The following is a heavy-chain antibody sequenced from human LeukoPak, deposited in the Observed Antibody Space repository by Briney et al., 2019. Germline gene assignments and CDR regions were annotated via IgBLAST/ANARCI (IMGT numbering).Heavy chain of an antibody. D-gene: IGHD2-21*01. V-gene: IGHV1-2*02. CDR3: ARADRLHGGPYLIGP. Sequence: ASVKVSCETSGYSFIDYYMHWVRQAPGQGLEWMGWINPNSGGTSAAQKFQGRVTMTRDTSITTVYMEVSWLTSDDTAIYYCARADRLHGGPYLIGPWGQGTLVTVSS. CDR2: INPNSGGT. J-gene: IGHJ5*02. CDR1: GYSFIDYY.